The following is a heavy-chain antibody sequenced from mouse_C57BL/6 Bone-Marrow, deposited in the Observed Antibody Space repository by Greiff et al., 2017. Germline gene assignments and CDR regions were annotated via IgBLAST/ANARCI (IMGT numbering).Heavy chain of an antibody. V-gene: IGHV14-2*01. Sequence: VQLQQSGAELVKPGASVKLSCTASGFNIKDYYMHWVKQRTEQGLEWIGRIDPEDGETKYAPNFQGKATRTADPSSNTAYRQLSSLKSEYTAVYYCARSDYGWFDYWGQGTTLTVSS. CDR3: ARSDYGWFDY. CDR2: IDPEDGET. J-gene: IGHJ2*01. CDR1: GFNIKDYY. D-gene: IGHD2-2*01.